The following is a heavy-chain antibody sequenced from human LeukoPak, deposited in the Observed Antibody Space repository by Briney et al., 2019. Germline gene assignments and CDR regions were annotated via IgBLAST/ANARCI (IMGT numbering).Heavy chain of an antibody. V-gene: IGHV3-21*01. CDR1: GFTFSNFA. D-gene: IGHD6-13*01. CDR2: IVGSSST. Sequence: GGFLRLSCAASGFTFSNFATTWVRQAPGKGLEWVSSIVGSSSTYYADSLKGRFTISRDNAKNSLYLQMNSLRAEDTAVYYCARIGAGSSRDYWGQGTLVTVSS. J-gene: IGHJ4*02. CDR3: ARIGAGSSRDY.